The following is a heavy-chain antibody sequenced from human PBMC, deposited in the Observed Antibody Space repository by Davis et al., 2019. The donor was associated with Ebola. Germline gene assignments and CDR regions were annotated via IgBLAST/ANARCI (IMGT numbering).Heavy chain of an antibody. CDR2: IFYSGST. CDR3: AISGSYRYPTFDY. J-gene: IGHJ4*02. CDR1: SDSISSYF. D-gene: IGHD1-26*01. Sequence: SETLSLTCTISSDSISSYFWSWIRQPPGKGLEWIGYIFYSGSTNYNPSLKSRVTISVDTSKNQFSLKLSSVTAADTAVYYCAISGSYRYPTFDYWGQGTPVTVSS. V-gene: IGHV4-59*01.